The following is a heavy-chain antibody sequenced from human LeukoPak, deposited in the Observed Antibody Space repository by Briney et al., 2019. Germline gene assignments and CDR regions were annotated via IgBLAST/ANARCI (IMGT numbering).Heavy chain of an antibody. CDR1: GYTFTSYG. V-gene: IGHV1-18*01. J-gene: IGHJ6*03. D-gene: IGHD2-15*01. CDR2: ISAYNGNT. CDR3: ARVDIVAPLPDKRYYYMDV. Sequence: EASVKVSCKASGYTFTSYGISWVRQAPGQGLEWMGWISAYNGNTNYAQKLQGRVTMTTDTSTSTAYMELRSLRSDDTAVYYCARVDIVAPLPDKRYYYMDVWGKGTTVTVSS.